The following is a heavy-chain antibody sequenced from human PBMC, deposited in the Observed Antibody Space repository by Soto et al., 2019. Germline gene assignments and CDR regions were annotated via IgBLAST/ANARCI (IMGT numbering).Heavy chain of an antibody. CDR1: GGSISSGDYY. D-gene: IGHD6-13*01. CDR2: IYYSGST. J-gene: IGHJ4*02. CDR3: ARDQGSTSNGLDY. Sequence: QVQLQESGPGLVKPSQTLSLTCTVSGGSISSGDYYWSWIRQPPGKGLEWIGYIYYSGSTYYNPSLKSRVXXSXDXXKNQFSLKLSSVTAADTAVYYCARDQGSTSNGLDYWGQGTLVTVSS. V-gene: IGHV4-30-4*01.